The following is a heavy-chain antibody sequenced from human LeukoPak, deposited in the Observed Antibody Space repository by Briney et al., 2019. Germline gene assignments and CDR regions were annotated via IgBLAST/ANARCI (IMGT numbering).Heavy chain of an antibody. CDR2: IYYSGST. J-gene: IGHJ4*02. D-gene: IGHD4-17*01. Sequence: SETLSLTCTVSGGSISSSSYYWGWVRQPPGKGLEWIGSIYYSGSTYYNPSLKSRVTISVDTSKNQFSLKLSSVTAADTAVYYCARLSTTETGPEYWGQRTLVTVSS. CDR1: GGSISSSSYY. V-gene: IGHV4-39*01. CDR3: ARLSTTETGPEY.